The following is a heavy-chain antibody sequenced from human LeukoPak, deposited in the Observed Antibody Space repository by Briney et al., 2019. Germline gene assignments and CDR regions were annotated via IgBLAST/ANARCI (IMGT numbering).Heavy chain of an antibody. V-gene: IGHV1-18*01. J-gene: IGHJ4*02. CDR3: GSGSGVWFGELSYYFDY. CDR2: ISAYNGNT. CDR1: GYTFTSYG. D-gene: IGHD3-10*01. Sequence: GASVKVSRKASGYTFTSYGISWVRQAPGQGLEWMGWISAYNGNTNYAQKLRGRVTMTTDTSTSTAYMELRSLRSDDTAVYYRGSGSGVWFGELSYYFDYWGQGTLVTVSS.